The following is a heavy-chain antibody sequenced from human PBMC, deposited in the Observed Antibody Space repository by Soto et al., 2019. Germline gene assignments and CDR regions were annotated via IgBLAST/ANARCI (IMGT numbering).Heavy chain of an antibody. CDR3: ARVAKSGVVIEYFDS. CDR2: IKWDASEK. CDR1: GFTFGSYW. Sequence: QPGGSQRLSCAASGFTFGSYWMSWVRQAPGKGPEWLATIKWDASEKKYVDSVKGRFTTSRDNAKNALYLQMDSLRAEDTAVYYCARVAKSGVVIEYFDSWGQGSLVTVSS. V-gene: IGHV3-7*01. J-gene: IGHJ4*02. D-gene: IGHD3-3*01.